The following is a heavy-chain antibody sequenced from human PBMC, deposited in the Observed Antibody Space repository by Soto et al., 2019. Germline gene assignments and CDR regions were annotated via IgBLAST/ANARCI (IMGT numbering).Heavy chain of an antibody. J-gene: IGHJ6*02. D-gene: IGHD2-21*02. Sequence: QVQLQESGPGLVKPSETLSLTCTVSGGAISRYYWSWIRHPPGNGLEWIGYMYNTGSTVYNPSFKSRVTISVDTSKNQFSLQLNSVTAADTAVYYCARDLWGYCGTDCFPLDVWGQGTTVTVSS. CDR3: ARDLWGYCGTDCFPLDV. CDR2: MYNTGST. V-gene: IGHV4-59*01. CDR1: GGAISRYY.